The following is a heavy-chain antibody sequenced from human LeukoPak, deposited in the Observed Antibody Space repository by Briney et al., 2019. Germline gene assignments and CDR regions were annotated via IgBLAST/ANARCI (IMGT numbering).Heavy chain of an antibody. CDR1: GYTFTGND. V-gene: IGHV1-8*01. D-gene: IGHD6-13*01. CDR3: ARGEYSSSWYPFDY. CDR2: MKSNSGDT. J-gene: IGHJ4*02. Sequence: ASVKVSCKTSGYTFTGNDINWVRQAPGQGLEWMGWMKSNSGDTHFAQKFQGRVTMTRNISISTAFMELSSLRSEDTAVYYCARGEYSSSWYPFDYWGQGSPVTVSS.